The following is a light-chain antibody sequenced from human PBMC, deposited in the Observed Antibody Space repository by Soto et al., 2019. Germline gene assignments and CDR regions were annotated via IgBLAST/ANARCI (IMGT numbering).Light chain of an antibody. CDR3: SSYAGTHGV. Sequence: QSVLTQPPSASGSPGQSVAISCTGTSSDVGGYNYVSWYQQYPGKAPKLMIYDVTKRPSGVPDRFSGSKSGNTASLTVSGLQAEDEADYYCSSYAGTHGVFGTGTRSPS. V-gene: IGLV2-8*01. CDR1: SSDVGGYNY. CDR2: DVT. J-gene: IGLJ1*01.